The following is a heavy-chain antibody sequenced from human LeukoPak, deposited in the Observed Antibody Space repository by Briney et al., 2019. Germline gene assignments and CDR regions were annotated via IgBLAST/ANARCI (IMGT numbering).Heavy chain of an antibody. Sequence: ASVKVSCKASGGTFSSYAISWVRQAPGQGLEWMGRIIPIFGTANYAQKLQGRVTITTDESTSTAYMELSSLRSEDTAVYYCARDQMVRTRELDYWGQGTLVTVSS. D-gene: IGHD3-10*01. J-gene: IGHJ4*02. CDR1: GGTFSSYA. V-gene: IGHV1-69*05. CDR3: ARDQMVRTRELDY. CDR2: IIPIFGTA.